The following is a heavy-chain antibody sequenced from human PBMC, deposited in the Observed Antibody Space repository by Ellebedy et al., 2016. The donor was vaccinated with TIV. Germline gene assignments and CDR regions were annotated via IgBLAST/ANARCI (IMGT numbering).Heavy chain of an antibody. Sequence: PGGPLRLSCAASGFTFSPYAMAWVRQAPGKGLEWVSGIVGSGAQKYADSVKGRFTISRDNAKNSLYLQMNSLRDEDTAVYYCFLRIRRGYWGQGTLVTVSS. CDR1: GFTFSPYA. V-gene: IGHV3-23*01. CDR3: FLRIRRGY. J-gene: IGHJ4*02. CDR2: IVGSGA. D-gene: IGHD2/OR15-2a*01.